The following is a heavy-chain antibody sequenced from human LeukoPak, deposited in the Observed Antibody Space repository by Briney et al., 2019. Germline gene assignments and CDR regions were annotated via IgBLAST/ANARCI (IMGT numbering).Heavy chain of an antibody. CDR2: IYYSGST. Sequence: SETLSLTCTVSGGSISSYYWSWIRQPPGKGLEWIGYIYYSGSTNYNPSLKSRITISVDTSKNQFSLKLSSVTAADTAVYYCAREIAVTTSSSFDYWGQGTLVTVSS. CDR1: GGSISSYY. CDR3: AREIAVTTSSSFDY. V-gene: IGHV4-59*01. D-gene: IGHD4-17*01. J-gene: IGHJ4*02.